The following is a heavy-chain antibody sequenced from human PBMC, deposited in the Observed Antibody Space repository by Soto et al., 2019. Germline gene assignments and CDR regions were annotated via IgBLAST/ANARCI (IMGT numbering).Heavy chain of an antibody. V-gene: IGHV1-46*01. CDR3: ARDVDSIVVVTAILGY. CDR2: INPSGGST. J-gene: IGHJ4*02. D-gene: IGHD2-21*02. CDR1: GYTFTSYY. Sequence: GASVKVSCKASGYTFTSYYMHWVRQAPGQGLEWMGIINPSGGSTSYAQKFQGRVTMTRDTSTSTVYMELSSLRSEDTAVYYCARDVDSIVVVTAILGYWGQGTLVTVSS.